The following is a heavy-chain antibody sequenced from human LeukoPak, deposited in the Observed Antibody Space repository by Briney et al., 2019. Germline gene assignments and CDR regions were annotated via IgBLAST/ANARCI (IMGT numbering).Heavy chain of an antibody. V-gene: IGHV3-23*01. Sequence: GGSLRLSCAASGFTFSSYAMGWVRQAPGKGLEWVSAISGSGGSTYYADSVKGRFTISRDNSKNTLYLQMNSLRAEDTAVYYCAAIGSRANWGFDYWGQGTLVTVSS. CDR2: ISGSGGST. CDR1: GFTFSSYA. D-gene: IGHD7-27*01. J-gene: IGHJ4*02. CDR3: AAIGSRANWGFDY.